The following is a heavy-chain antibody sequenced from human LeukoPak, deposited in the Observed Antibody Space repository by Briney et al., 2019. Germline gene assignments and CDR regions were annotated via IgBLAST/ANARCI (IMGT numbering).Heavy chain of an antibody. CDR2: INPNSGGT. CDR3: ARSLAGSYSFDY. D-gene: IGHD1-26*01. V-gene: IGHV1-2*02. Sequence: ASVKVSFKASGYTFTGYYIHWVRQAPGQGLEWMGWINPNSGGTNYAQKFQGRVTMTSDTSISTAYMELSRLRSDDTAVYYCARSLAGSYSFDYWGQGTLVTVSS. J-gene: IGHJ4*02. CDR1: GYTFTGYY.